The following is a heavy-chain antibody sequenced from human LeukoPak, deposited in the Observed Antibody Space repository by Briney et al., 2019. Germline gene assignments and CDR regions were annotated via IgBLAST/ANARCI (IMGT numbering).Heavy chain of an antibody. CDR2: IYYSGST. Sequence: TSETLSLTCTVSRGSISSYYWSWIRQPPGKGLEWIGYIYYSGSTNYNPSLKSRVTISVDTSKNQFSLKLSSVTAADTAVYYCARGRDYYDSSGYYYSLDYWGQGTLVTVSS. CDR3: ARGRDYYDSSGYYYSLDY. D-gene: IGHD3-22*01. CDR1: RGSISSYY. J-gene: IGHJ4*02. V-gene: IGHV4-59*01.